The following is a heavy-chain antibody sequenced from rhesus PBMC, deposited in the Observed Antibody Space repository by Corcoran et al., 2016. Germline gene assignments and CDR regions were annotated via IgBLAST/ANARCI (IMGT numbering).Heavy chain of an antibody. CDR2: IKHKDYGGTA. CDR1: GFTFSGYY. J-gene: IGHJ4*01. Sequence: EVQLVESGGGLVQPGGSLRLSCAASGFTFSGYYMYWVRQAPGKGLEWVGFIKHKDYGGTAEYSTSGKGKFTNSRDDSKSSAYLQMSSLKTEDTAVYYCTIHRRYCTGSGCYGGFDYWGQGVLVTVSS. D-gene: IGHD2-21*01. V-gene: IGHV3-184*01. CDR3: TIHRRYCTGSGCYGGFDY.